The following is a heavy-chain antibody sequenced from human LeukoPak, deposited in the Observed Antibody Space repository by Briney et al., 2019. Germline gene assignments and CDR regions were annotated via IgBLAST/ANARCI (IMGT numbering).Heavy chain of an antibody. CDR1: GFTSSNSW. V-gene: IGHV3-7*05. CDR2: IKEDGSEK. CDR3: ARHNKIFGVVSYFDY. D-gene: IGHD3-3*01. Sequence: GGSLRLSCAASGFTSSNSWMSWVRQAPGKGLEWVANIKEDGSEKYYVDSVKGRFTISTDSAKNSLFLQMNSLRAEDTAVYYCARHNKIFGVVSYFDYWGQGTLVTVSS. J-gene: IGHJ4*02.